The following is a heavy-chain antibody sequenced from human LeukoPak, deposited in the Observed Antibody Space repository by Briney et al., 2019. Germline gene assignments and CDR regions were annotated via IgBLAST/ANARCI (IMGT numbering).Heavy chain of an antibody. V-gene: IGHV1-2*04. J-gene: IGHJ3*02. CDR2: INPNSGGT. Sequence: ASVKVSCKASGYTFTGYYMHWVRQAPGQGLEWMGWINPNSGGTNYAQKFQGWVTMTRDTPISTAYMELSRLRSDDTAVYYCARALVEWTFDIWGQGTMVTVSS. D-gene: IGHD2-2*01. CDR3: ARALVEWTFDI. CDR1: GYTFTGYY.